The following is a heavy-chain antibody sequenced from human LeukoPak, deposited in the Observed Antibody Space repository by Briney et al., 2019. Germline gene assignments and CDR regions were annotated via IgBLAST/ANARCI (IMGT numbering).Heavy chain of an antibody. CDR3: ARGTSSGLDY. D-gene: IGHD6-25*01. CDR1: GFTFSSYS. V-gene: IGHV3-21*01. Sequence: GGSLRLSCAASGFTFSSYSMNWVRQAPGKGLEWVSSISSSSSYIYYAVSVKGRFTISRDNAKNSPYLQMNSLRAEDTAVYYCARGTSSGLDYWGQGTLVTVSS. J-gene: IGHJ4*02. CDR2: ISSSSSYI.